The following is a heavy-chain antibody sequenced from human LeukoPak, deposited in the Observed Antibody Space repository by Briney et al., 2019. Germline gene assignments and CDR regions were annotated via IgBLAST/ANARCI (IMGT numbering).Heavy chain of an antibody. CDR2: IYYSGST. Sequence: PSETLSLTCTVSGGSISSSSYYWGWIRQPPGKGLEWIGSIYYSGSTYYNPSLKSRVTISVDTSKNQFSLKLSSVTAADTAVYYCARGRAVAGTYAFDIWGQGTMVTVSS. J-gene: IGHJ3*02. CDR1: GGSISSSSYY. V-gene: IGHV4-39*01. CDR3: ARGRAVAGTYAFDI. D-gene: IGHD6-19*01.